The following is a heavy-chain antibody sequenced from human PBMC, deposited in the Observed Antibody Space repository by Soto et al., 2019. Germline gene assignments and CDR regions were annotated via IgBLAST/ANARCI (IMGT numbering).Heavy chain of an antibody. V-gene: IGHV4-39*01. Sequence: SETLSLTCSVSGGSISSSSYYWGWIRQPPGKGLEWIGSIYYSRSTYYNPSLKSRVTISVDTSKNQFSLKLSSVTAADTAVYYCARPVATTVDEYYFDYWGQGTLVTVSS. J-gene: IGHJ4*02. CDR3: ARPVATTVDEYYFDY. D-gene: IGHD4-17*01. CDR1: GGSISSSSYY. CDR2: IYYSRST.